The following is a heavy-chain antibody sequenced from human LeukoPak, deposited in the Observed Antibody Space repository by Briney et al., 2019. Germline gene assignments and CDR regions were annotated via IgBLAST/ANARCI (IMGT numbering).Heavy chain of an antibody. D-gene: IGHD3-16*01. CDR1: GYTFTSYD. V-gene: IGHV1-8*01. CDR3: ARFEEGAFDR. Sequence: ASVNVSCTASGYTFTSYDINWVRQAPGQGLEWMGWMNPDSGNTGYAQKFQGRVTMTRNTSISTAYMELSSLRSEDTAVYYCARFEEGAFDRWGQGTLVTVSS. CDR2: MNPDSGNT. J-gene: IGHJ5*02.